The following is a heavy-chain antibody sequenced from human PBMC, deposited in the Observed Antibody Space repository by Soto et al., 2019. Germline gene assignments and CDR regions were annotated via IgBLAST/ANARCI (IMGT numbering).Heavy chain of an antibody. Sequence: SVKVSCKASGGTFSSYAISWVRQAPGQGLEWMGGIIPIFGTANYAQKFQGRVTITADKSTSTAYMELSSLRSEETAVYYCARDAIEYSTMEDPWGQGTLVTVSS. CDR3: ARDAIEYSTMEDP. D-gene: IGHD6-6*01. CDR1: GGTFSSYA. CDR2: IIPIFGTA. V-gene: IGHV1-69*06. J-gene: IGHJ5*02.